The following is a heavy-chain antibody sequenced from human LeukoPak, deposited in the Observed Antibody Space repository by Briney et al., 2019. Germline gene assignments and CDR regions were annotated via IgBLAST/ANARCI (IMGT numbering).Heavy chain of an antibody. V-gene: IGHV3-23*01. CDR3: ARVDDRGHYYDSSGPRKLFDY. J-gene: IGHJ4*02. D-gene: IGHD3-22*01. CDR1: GFTFSSYA. Sequence: PGGSLRLSCAASGFTFSSYAMSWVRQAPGKGLEWVSAISGSGGSTYYADSVKGRFTISRDNAKNSLYLQMNSLRAEDTAVYYCARVDDRGHYYDSSGPRKLFDYWGQGTLVTVSS. CDR2: ISGSGGST.